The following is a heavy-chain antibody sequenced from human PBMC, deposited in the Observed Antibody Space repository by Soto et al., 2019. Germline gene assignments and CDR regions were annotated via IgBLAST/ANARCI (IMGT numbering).Heavy chain of an antibody. D-gene: IGHD5-18*01. CDR1: GFTFSSYG. Sequence: GGSLRLSCAASGFTFSSYGMHWVRQAPGKGLEWVAVIWYDGSNKYYADSVKGRFTISRDNSKNTLYLQMNSLRAEDTAVYYCAREIVQLWSQNHYYYYGMDVWGQGTTVTVSS. CDR3: AREIVQLWSQNHYYYYGMDV. J-gene: IGHJ6*02. CDR2: IWYDGSNK. V-gene: IGHV3-33*01.